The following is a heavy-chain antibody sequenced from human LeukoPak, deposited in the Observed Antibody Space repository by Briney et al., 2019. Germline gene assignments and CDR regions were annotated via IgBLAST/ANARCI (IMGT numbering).Heavy chain of an antibody. CDR1: GYTFRDFG. J-gene: IGHJ4*02. CDR3: ARGPYYDSWSGAGY. D-gene: IGHD3-3*01. CDR2: ITTYNGNT. V-gene: IGHV1-18*01. Sequence: ASVKVSCKASGYTFRDFGISWVRQAPGQGLEWMGWITTYNGNTNYIQKLQGRVTMTTDTSTSTAYMELRSLRSHDTAVYYCARGPYYDSWSGAGYWGQGTLVTVSS.